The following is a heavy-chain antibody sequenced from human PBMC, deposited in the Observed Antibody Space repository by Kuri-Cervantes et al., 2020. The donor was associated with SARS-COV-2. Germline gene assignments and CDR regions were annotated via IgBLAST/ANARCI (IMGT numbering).Heavy chain of an antibody. CDR3: ATPGWGGTGAF. D-gene: IGHD1-26*01. J-gene: IGHJ4*02. CDR2: ISSSSSYI. CDR1: GFTFSSYS. V-gene: IGHV3-21*01. Sequence: GGSLRLSCAASGFTFSSYSMNWVRQAPGKGLEWVSSISSSSSYIYYADSVKGRFTISRDNSKNTLYLQMNSLRAEDTAVYYCATPGWGGTGAFWGQGTLVTVSS.